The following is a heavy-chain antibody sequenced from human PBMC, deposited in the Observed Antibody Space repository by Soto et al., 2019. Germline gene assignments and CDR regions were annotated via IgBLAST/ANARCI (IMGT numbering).Heavy chain of an antibody. V-gene: IGHV4-38-2*01. CDR3: ARVGPWVPYYYDSSHYTFENWFDP. D-gene: IGHD3-22*01. CDR2: IYHGGST. J-gene: IGHJ5*02. CDR1: GSSVSSGDD. Sequence: ATLALITAVPGSSVSSGDDWCWLRQPPGKGLEWIGSIYHGGSTYYNPSLNSRVTLSIDMTNNHVSLILNSVTAADTAVYYCARVGPWVPYYYDSSHYTFENWFDPWGQRTLVTVSS.